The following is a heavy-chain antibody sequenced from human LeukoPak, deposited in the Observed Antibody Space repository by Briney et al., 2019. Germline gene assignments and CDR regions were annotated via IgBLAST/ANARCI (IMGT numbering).Heavy chain of an antibody. CDR1: GGSISSSNW. D-gene: IGHD4-17*01. V-gene: IGHV4-4*02. J-gene: IGHJ4*02. CDR2: IYHSGST. Sequence: SGTLSLTCAVSGGSISSSNWWSWVRQPPGKGLEWIGEIYHSGSTNYNPSLKSRVTISVDTSKNQFSLKLSSVTAADTAVYYCARRKFTVTTGYFDYWGQGTLVTVSS. CDR3: ARRKFTVTTGYFDY.